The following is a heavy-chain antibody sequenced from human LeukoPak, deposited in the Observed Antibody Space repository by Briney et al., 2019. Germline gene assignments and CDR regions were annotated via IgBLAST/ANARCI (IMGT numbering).Heavy chain of an antibody. CDR1: GYTFTSYY. D-gene: IGHD4-17*01. V-gene: IGHV1-46*01. Sequence: ASVKVSFTASGYTFTSYYMHWVRQAPGHGLEWMGIINPSGGSTSYAQKFQGRVTMTRDTSISTAYMELNTLRSDDTAMYYCARAAGDYGDYDYFYYMDVWGKGTTVTISS. J-gene: IGHJ6*03. CDR3: ARAAGDYGDYDYFYYMDV. CDR2: INPSGGST.